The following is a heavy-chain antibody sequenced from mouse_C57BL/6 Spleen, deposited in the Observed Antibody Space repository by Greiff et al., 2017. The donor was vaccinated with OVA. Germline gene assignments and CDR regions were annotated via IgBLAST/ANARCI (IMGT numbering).Heavy chain of an antibody. D-gene: IGHD3-2*02. J-gene: IGHJ2*01. CDR3: ARVGEATFFDY. V-gene: IGHV5-16*01. CDR2: INYDGSST. Sequence: DVKLVESEGGLVQPGSSMKLSCTASGFTFSDYYMAWVRQVPEKGLEWVANINYDGSSTYYLDSLKSRFIISRDNAKNILYLQMSSLKSEDTATYYCARVGEATFFDYWGQGTTLTVSS. CDR1: GFTFSDYY.